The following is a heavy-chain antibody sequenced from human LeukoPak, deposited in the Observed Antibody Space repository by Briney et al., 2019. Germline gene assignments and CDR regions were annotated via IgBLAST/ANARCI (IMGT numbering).Heavy chain of an antibody. CDR1: GGSISSYY. J-gene: IGHJ5*02. Sequence: SETLSLTCTVSGGSISSYYWSWIRQPPGKGLEWIGEINHSGSTNYNPSLKSRVTISVDTSKNQFSLKLSSVTAADTAVYYCARAGSGTDNWFDPWGQGTLVTVSS. D-gene: IGHD1-26*01. CDR2: INHSGST. V-gene: IGHV4-34*01. CDR3: ARAGSGTDNWFDP.